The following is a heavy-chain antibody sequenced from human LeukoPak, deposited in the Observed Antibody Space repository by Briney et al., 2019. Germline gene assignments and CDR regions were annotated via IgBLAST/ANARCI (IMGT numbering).Heavy chain of an antibody. J-gene: IGHJ4*02. Sequence: KRGESLKISCKGSGYRFTNYWIGWVRQMPGKGLEWMGIIYPGDSDTRYSPSFQGQVTISADKSISTAYLQWSSLQASDTAMYYCARPNCGDYEGGFDYWGQGTLVTVSS. CDR3: ARPNCGDYEGGFDY. CDR1: GYRFTNYW. CDR2: IYPGDSDT. V-gene: IGHV5-51*01. D-gene: IGHD4-17*01.